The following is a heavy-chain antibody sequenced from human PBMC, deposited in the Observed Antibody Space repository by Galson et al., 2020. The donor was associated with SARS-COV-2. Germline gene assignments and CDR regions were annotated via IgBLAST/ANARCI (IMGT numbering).Heavy chain of an antibody. V-gene: IGHV3-30*18. CDR1: GFNFSSYG. D-gene: IGHD2-2*01. Sequence: GGSLRLSCAASGFNFSSYGMHWVRQAPGKGLEWVAVISYDGSNKYYADSVKGRFTISRDNSKNTLYLQMNSLRAEDTAVYYCAKEGIDCSSTSCYEGWVYYYYGMDVWGQGTTVTVSS. J-gene: IGHJ6*02. CDR2: ISYDGSNK. CDR3: AKEGIDCSSTSCYEGWVYYYYGMDV.